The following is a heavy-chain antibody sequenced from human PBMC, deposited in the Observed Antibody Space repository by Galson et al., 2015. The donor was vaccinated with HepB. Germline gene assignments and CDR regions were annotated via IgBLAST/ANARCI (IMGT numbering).Heavy chain of an antibody. D-gene: IGHD3-10*01. CDR1: GFTVSRIY. CDR3: ARDYYGSGSYPYEAFEI. CDR2: IYSGGTT. J-gene: IGHJ3*02. Sequence: SLRLSCAASGFTVSRIYMSWVRQAPGKGLEWVSAIYSGGTTYYADSVKGRFTISRHNSKNTLYLQMNSLRAEDTAVYYCARDYYGSGSYPYEAFEIWGQGTMVTVSS. V-gene: IGHV3-53*04.